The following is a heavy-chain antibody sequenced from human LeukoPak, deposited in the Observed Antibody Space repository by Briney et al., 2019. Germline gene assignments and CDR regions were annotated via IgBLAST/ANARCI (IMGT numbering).Heavy chain of an antibody. CDR1: GFTVSSNY. J-gene: IGHJ4*02. Sequence: PGGSLRLSCAASGFTVSSNYMSWVRQAPGKGLEWVSVIYSDGSTYYADSVKGRFAISRDNSKNTLYLQMNSLRAEDTAVYYCARAGGDYAVYYFDYWGQGTLVTVSS. CDR2: IYSDGST. CDR3: ARAGGDYAVYYFDY. V-gene: IGHV3-66*01. D-gene: IGHD4-17*01.